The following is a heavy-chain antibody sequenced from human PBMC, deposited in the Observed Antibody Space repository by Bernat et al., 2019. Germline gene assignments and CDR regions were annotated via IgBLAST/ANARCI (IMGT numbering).Heavy chain of an antibody. V-gene: IGHV3-30-3*01. CDR1: GFTFSNHG. J-gene: IGHJ4*02. D-gene: IGHD4-11*01. Sequence: QVQLVESGGGVVQPGRSLRLSCAASGFTFSNHGLHWVRQAPGKGLEWVSIISYDGSNKYYAESVKGRFTISRDSSRNTLYLQMNSLRPEDTAVYYCARGGNYLATNKYCFDYWDQGTLVTVSS. CDR2: ISYDGSNK. CDR3: ARGGNYLATNKYCFDY.